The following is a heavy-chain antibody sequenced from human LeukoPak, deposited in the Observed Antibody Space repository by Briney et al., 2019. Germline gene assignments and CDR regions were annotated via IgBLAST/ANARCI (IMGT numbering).Heavy chain of an antibody. CDR3: ARVGSGWPEMDY. Sequence: PGGSLRLSCATSGFTFSDYGMHWVRQAPGKGLEWVALTWSDGSIKYYADSVKGRFTISRDNSRNILYLHMDSLRADDTAVYYCARVGSGWPEMDYSGQGTLVTVSS. D-gene: IGHD6-19*01. CDR1: GFTFSDYG. V-gene: IGHV3-33*01. J-gene: IGHJ4*02. CDR2: TWSDGSIK.